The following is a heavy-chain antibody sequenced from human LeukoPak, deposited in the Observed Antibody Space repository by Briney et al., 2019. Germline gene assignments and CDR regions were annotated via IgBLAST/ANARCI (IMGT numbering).Heavy chain of an antibody. V-gene: IGHV3-20*04. J-gene: IGHJ4*02. Sequence: GGSLRLSCTASGFSIDDYCVSWVRQAPGKGLEWVSGIIWNGGSTGYADSVKGRFTISRDNAKNSLYLQMNNLRAEDTALYYCARVGNYGSGSYYWVDSWGQGTLVTVSS. D-gene: IGHD3-10*01. CDR2: IIWNGGST. CDR3: ARVGNYGSGSYYWVDS. CDR1: GFSIDDYC.